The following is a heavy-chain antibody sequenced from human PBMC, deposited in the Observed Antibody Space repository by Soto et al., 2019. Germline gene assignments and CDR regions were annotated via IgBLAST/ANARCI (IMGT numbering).Heavy chain of an antibody. J-gene: IGHJ5*02. D-gene: IGHD2-2*02. V-gene: IGHV5-51*01. CDR1: GYRFTSYW. CDR3: ARPPVVPAAISSGGFDP. Sequence: GESLKISCKGAGYRFTSYWIGLVRQMPGKVLEWMGIIYPGDSDTRYSPSFQGHVTISADKSISTAYLQWSSLKASDTPMYYCARPPVVPAAISSGGFDPCGQGTLVTVYS. CDR2: IYPGDSDT.